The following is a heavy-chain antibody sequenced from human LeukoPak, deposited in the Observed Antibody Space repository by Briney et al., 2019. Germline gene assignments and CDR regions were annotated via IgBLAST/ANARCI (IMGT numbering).Heavy chain of an antibody. Sequence: GGSLRLSCAASGFTVSSNYMSWVRQAPGKGLEWVSVIYSGGSTYYADSVKGRFTISRDNSNNTLYLQMNSLRADDTAVYYCAGCSGGSCYYYGLDVWGQGTTVTVSS. V-gene: IGHV3-53*01. CDR1: GFTVSSNY. CDR2: IYSGGST. D-gene: IGHD2-15*01. CDR3: AGCSGGSCYYYGLDV. J-gene: IGHJ6*02.